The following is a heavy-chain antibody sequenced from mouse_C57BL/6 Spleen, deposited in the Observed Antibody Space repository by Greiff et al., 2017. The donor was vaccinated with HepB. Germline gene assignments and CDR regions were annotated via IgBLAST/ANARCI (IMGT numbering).Heavy chain of an antibody. CDR1: GYTFTSYW. Sequence: QVQLQQPGAELVKPGASVKLSCKASGYTFTSYWMHWVKQRPGQGLEWIGMIHPNSGSTNYNEKFKSKATLTVDKSSGTAYMQLSSLTSEDSAVYYCARWGTTVASDYWGQGTTLTVSS. CDR2: IHPNSGST. CDR3: ARWGTTVASDY. J-gene: IGHJ2*01. V-gene: IGHV1-64*01. D-gene: IGHD1-1*01.